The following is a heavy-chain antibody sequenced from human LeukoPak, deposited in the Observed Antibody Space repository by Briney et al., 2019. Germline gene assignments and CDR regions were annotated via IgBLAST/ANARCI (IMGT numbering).Heavy chain of an antibody. CDR2: IDRDGRVQ. D-gene: IGHD6-19*01. CDR3: ARDATVGVPGTLYFDH. CDR1: GFTTHYW. V-gene: IGHV3-7*01. Sequence: GGSLRLSCTASGFTTHYWLNWVRPSPGKGLEWVANIDRDGRVQHYLDSVEGRFTISRDSAKNSLYLQMNSLRVEDTAVYYCARDATVGVPGTLYFDHWGQGILVTVSS. J-gene: IGHJ4*02.